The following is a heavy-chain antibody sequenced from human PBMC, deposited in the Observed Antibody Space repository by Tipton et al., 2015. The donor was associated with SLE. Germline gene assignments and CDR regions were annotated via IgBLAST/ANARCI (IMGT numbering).Heavy chain of an antibody. D-gene: IGHD4-17*01. CDR2: ISYDGSNK. CDR1: GFTFSRAW. J-gene: IGHJ4*02. Sequence: RSLRLSCAASGFTFSRAWMNWVRQAPGKGLEWVAVISYDGSNKYYADSVKGRFTISRDNSKNTLYLQMNSLRAEDTAVYYCARGEIATVTTGGYFDYWGQGILVSVSS. V-gene: IGHV3-30*03. CDR3: ARGEIATVTTGGYFDY.